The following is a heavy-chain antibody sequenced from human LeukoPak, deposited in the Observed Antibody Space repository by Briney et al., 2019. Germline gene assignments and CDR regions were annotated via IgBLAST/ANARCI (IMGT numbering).Heavy chain of an antibody. CDR2: IKQDGSGK. CDR1: GFTFSSYW. J-gene: IGHJ6*03. D-gene: IGHD6-19*01. V-gene: IGHV3-7*01. CDR3: ARVRGIAVAGYMDV. Sequence: GGSLRLSCAASGFTFSSYWMSWVRQAPGKGLEWVANIKQDGSGKYYVDSVKGRFTISRDNAKNSLYLQMNSLRAEDTAVYYCARVRGIAVAGYMDVWGKGTTVTVSS.